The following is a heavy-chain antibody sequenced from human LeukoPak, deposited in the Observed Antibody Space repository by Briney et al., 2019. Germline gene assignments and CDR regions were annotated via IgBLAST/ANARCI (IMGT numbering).Heavy chain of an antibody. V-gene: IGHV4-30-2*01. D-gene: IGHD3-22*01. CDR2: IYHSGST. Sequence: SETLSLTCTVSGGSISSSSYSWSWIRQPPGKGLEWIGYIYHSGSTYYNPSLKSRVTISVDRSKNQFSLKLSSVTAADTAVYYCARVLVPANYYDSSGYAFDIWGQGTMVTVSS. J-gene: IGHJ3*02. CDR3: ARVLVPANYYDSSGYAFDI. CDR1: GGSISSSSYS.